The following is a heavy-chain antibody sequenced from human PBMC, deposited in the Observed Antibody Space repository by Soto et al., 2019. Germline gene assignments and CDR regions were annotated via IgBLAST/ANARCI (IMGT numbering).Heavy chain of an antibody. CDR3: ARDHSPPNYYDSSGYAFDP. J-gene: IGHJ5*02. D-gene: IGHD3-22*01. CDR2: IIPIFGTA. CDR1: GGTFSSYA. V-gene: IGHV1-69*13. Sequence: ASVKVSCKASGGTFSSYAISWVRQAPGQGLEWMGGIIPIFGTANYAQKFQGRVTITADESASTAYMELSSPRSEDTAVYYCARDHSPPNYYDSSGYAFDPWGQGTLVTVSS.